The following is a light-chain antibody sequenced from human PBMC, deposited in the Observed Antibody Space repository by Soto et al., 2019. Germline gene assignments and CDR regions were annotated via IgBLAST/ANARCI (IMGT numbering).Light chain of an antibody. CDR2: GPS. J-gene: IGKJ2*01. V-gene: IGKV3-15*01. CDR1: QSVSSN. CDR3: HQYNNWPYT. Sequence: EVLMTQSPATLSVSPVERATLSCRASQSVSSNLAWYQQKPGQAPRLLIYGPSTRAAGIPARFSGSGSGTQFTLTISSLQSEDFAVYYCHQYNNWPYTFGQGT.